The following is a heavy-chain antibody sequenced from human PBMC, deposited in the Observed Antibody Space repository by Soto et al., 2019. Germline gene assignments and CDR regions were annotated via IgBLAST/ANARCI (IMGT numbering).Heavy chain of an antibody. CDR1: GFTFSTYA. CDR2: ISYDASNK. J-gene: IGHJ6*02. D-gene: IGHD2-21*02. Sequence: QVQLVESGGGVVQPGRSLRLSCTASGFTFSTYAMYWVRQAPGKGLEWVAIISYDASNKYYAESVKGRFTISRDNSKNAVYLQMNSLRGEDTAVYYCARDLAVTPPSGMDVWGQGTTVTVSS. V-gene: IGHV3-30-3*01. CDR3: ARDLAVTPPSGMDV.